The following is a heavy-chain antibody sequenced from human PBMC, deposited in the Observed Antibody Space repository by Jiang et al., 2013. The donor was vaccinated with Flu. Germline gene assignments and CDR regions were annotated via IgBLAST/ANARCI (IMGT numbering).Heavy chain of an antibody. V-gene: IGHV3-21*01. CDR3: ARDRRDIAVVIAADDALDI. D-gene: IGHD2-15*01. Sequence: VQLVESGGGLVKPGGSLRLSCAASGFTFSTYSMNWVRQAPGKGLEWVSSISSSSSYIYYADSVKGRFTISRDNAKNSLYLQMSSLRTEDTAVYYCARDRRDIAVVIAADDALDIWGQGTMVTVSS. CDR2: ISSSSSYI. J-gene: IGHJ3*02. CDR1: GFTFSTYS.